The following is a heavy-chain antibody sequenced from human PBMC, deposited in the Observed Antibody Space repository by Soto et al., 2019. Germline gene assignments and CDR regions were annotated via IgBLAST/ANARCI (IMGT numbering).Heavy chain of an antibody. CDR1: GGTFSSYA. CDR2: IIPIFGTA. Sequence: ASVKVSCKASGGTFSSYAISWVRQAPGQGLEWMGGIIPIFGTANYAQKFQGRVTITADESTSTAYMELSSLRSEDTAVYYCARGSRFLEWLLKFDYWGQGTLVTVSS. CDR3: ARGSRFLEWLLKFDY. J-gene: IGHJ4*02. V-gene: IGHV1-69*13. D-gene: IGHD3-3*01.